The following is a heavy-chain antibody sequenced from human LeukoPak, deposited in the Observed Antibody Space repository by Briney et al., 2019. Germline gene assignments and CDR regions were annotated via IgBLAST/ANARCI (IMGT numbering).Heavy chain of an antibody. J-gene: IGHJ5*02. CDR2: IYPGDSDT. D-gene: IGHD3-10*01. CDR1: GYSFTSYW. V-gene: IGHV5-51*01. Sequence: GESLKISCKGSGYSFTSYWIGWVRQMPGKGLEWMGIIYPGDSDTRYSPSFQGQVTISADKSISTAYLQWSSLKASDTAMYYCARITYYYGSGRWTGFDPWGQGTLVTVSS. CDR3: ARITYYYGSGRWTGFDP.